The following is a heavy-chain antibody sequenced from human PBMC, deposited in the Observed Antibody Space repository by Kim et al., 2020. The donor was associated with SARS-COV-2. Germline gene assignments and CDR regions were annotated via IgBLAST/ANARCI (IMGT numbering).Heavy chain of an antibody. V-gene: IGHV3-21*01. CDR3: ASTRGRDYGDYTFDY. CDR2: ISSSSSYI. Sequence: GGSLRLSCAASGFTFSSYSMNWVRQAPGKGLEWVSSISSSSSYIYYADSVKGRFTISRDNAKNSLYLQMNSLRAEDTAVYYCASTRGRDYGDYTFDYWGQGTLLTVSS. J-gene: IGHJ4*02. CDR1: GFTFSSYS. D-gene: IGHD4-17*01.